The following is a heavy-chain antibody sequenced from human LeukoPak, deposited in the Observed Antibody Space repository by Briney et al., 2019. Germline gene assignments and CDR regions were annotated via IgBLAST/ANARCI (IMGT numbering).Heavy chain of an antibody. V-gene: IGHV4-39*01. Sequence: SETLSLTCTVSGGSISSSSYYWGWIRQPPGKGLEWIGSTYYSGSTYYNPSLKSRVTISVDTSKNQFSLKLSSVTAADTAVYYCAISVAVAGVDYWGQGTLVTVSS. D-gene: IGHD6-19*01. CDR2: TYYSGST. CDR3: AISVAVAGVDY. J-gene: IGHJ4*02. CDR1: GGSISSSSYY.